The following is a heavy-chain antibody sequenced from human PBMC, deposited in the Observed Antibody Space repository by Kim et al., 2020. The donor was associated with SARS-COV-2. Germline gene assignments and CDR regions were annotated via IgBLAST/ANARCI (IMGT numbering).Heavy chain of an antibody. CDR1: GGSISSGGYY. CDR3: ASDYYDSSGYGAPN. Sequence: SETLSLTCTVSGGSISSGGYYWSGIRQHPGKGLEWIGYIYYSGSTYYNPSLKSRVTISVDTSKNQFSLKLSSVTAADTAVYYCASDYYDSSGYGAPNWGQGTLVTVSS. CDR2: IYYSGST. V-gene: IGHV4-31*03. J-gene: IGHJ4*02. D-gene: IGHD3-22*01.